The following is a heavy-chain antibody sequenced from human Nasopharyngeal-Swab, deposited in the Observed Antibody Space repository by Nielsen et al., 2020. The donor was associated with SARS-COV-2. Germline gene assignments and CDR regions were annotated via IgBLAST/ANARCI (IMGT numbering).Heavy chain of an antibody. V-gene: IGHV4-39*01. J-gene: IGHJ4*02. CDR1: GDSITSSSYY. D-gene: IGHD6-19*01. CDR3: ARLPVAGSLPFDY. Sequence: SETLSLICTVSGDSITSSSYYWAWIRQPPGMGLEWIGSVYYSWSTNYYNPSLKGRAAMSVDTSKNEFSLKLSSVTAADTAVYYCARLPVAGSLPFDYWGQGTLVTVSS. CDR2: VYYSWSTN.